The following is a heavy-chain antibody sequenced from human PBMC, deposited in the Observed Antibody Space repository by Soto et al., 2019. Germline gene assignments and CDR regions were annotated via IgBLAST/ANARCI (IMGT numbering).Heavy chain of an antibody. CDR3: ARHYYDSSGYRY. V-gene: IGHV1-69*06. CDR2: IIPIFGTA. Sequence: SVKVSCKASGGTFSSYAISWVRQAPGQGLEWMGGIIPIFGTANYAQKFQGRVTITADKSTSTAYMELSSLRSEDTAVYYCARHYYDSSGYRYWGQGTLVTVSS. CDR1: GGTFSSYA. D-gene: IGHD3-22*01. J-gene: IGHJ4*02.